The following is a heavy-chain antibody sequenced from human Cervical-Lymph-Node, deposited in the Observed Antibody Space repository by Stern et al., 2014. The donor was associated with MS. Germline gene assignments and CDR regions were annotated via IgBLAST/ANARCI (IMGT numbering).Heavy chain of an antibody. V-gene: IGHV1-69*01. CDR2: IIPFFGTT. CDR1: GGTFSDYA. D-gene: IGHD2/OR15-2a*01. CDR3: ARGGNPDWYFDL. J-gene: IGHJ2*01. Sequence: VQLVQSGAEVKKPGSSVKVSCKASGGTFSDYAISWIRQAPGQGLEWVGGIIPFFGTTNYAQKFQGRVTLTADAATSTAHMELSSLRSYDTAIYYCARGGNPDWYFDLWGRGTLITVSS.